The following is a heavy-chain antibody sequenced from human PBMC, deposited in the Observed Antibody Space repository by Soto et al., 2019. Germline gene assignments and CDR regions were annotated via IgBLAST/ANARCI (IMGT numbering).Heavy chain of an antibody. CDR3: ARDESIAARPGDYYYYGMDV. D-gene: IGHD6-6*01. V-gene: IGHV1-18*01. J-gene: IGHJ6*02. CDR2: ISAYNGNT. CDR1: GYTFTSYG. Sequence: ASVKVSCKASGYTFTSYGISWVRQAPGQGLEWMGWISAYNGNTNYAQKLQGRVTMTTDTSTSTAYIELRSLRSDDTAVYYCARDESIAARPGDYYYYGMDVWGQGTTVTVSS.